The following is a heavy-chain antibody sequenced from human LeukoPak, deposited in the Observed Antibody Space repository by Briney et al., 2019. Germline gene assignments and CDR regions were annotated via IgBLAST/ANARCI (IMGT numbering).Heavy chain of an antibody. CDR2: INPNSGGT. CDR3: AREEGFIVGAPGNFDY. D-gene: IGHD1-26*01. J-gene: IGHJ4*02. CDR1: GYTFTGYY. V-gene: IGHV1-2*02. Sequence: ASVKVSCKASGYTFTGYYMHWVRQAPGQGLEWMGWINPNSGGTNYAQKFQGRVTMTRDTSISTAYMELSRLRSDDTAVYYCAREEGFIVGAPGNFDYWGQGTLVTVSS.